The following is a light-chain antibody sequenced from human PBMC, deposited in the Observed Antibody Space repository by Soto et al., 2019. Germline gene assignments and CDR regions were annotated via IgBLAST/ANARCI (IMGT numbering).Light chain of an antibody. J-gene: IGKJ5*01. V-gene: IGKV3-15*01. Sequence: EIVMTQSPATLSVSPGERATLSCRASQSVSTKVAWYQQKPGQAPRLLIYATSTRATGAPARFSGSGSGTEFPLTISNLQSEDFAVYYCQQYSNWPPITFGQGTRLEI. CDR2: ATS. CDR3: QQYSNWPPIT. CDR1: QSVSTK.